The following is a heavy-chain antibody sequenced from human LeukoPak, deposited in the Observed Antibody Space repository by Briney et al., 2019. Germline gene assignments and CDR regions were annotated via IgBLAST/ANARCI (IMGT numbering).Heavy chain of an antibody. Sequence: GGSLRLSCAASGFIFSSYSMNWVRQAPGKGLEWVSYISRSSSIIYYADSVKGRFTISRDNAKNSLYLQMNSLRAEDTAVYYCAKDSFYYLGYWGQGTLVTVSS. V-gene: IGHV3-48*01. CDR2: ISRSSSII. CDR1: GFIFSSYS. CDR3: AKDSFYYLGY. D-gene: IGHD3-22*01. J-gene: IGHJ4*02.